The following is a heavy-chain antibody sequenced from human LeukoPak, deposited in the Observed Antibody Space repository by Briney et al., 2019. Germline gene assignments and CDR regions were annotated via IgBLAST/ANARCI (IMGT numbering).Heavy chain of an antibody. D-gene: IGHD2-15*01. V-gene: IGHV3-21*01. CDR3: ASPHYCSGSSCCFGY. CDR2: ISSDGSYI. CDR1: GFTFSSYS. J-gene: IGHJ4*03. Sequence: PGGSLRLSCAASGFTFSSYSMNWVRQAPGKGLEWVSSISSDGSYIYYADSVRGRFTISRDNARNSLYLQMNSLRAEDTAVYFCASPHYCSGSSCCFGYWGQGTLVTVSS.